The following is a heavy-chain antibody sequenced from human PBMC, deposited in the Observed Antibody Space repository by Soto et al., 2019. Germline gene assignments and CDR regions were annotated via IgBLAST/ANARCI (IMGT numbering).Heavy chain of an antibody. D-gene: IGHD2-15*01. CDR3: ARGPNGGNIYYFDY. V-gene: IGHV1-46*01. J-gene: IGHJ4*02. CDR1: GYALLGDY. CDR2: INPIGGFT. Sequence: ASVTGSCKGAGYALLGDYVGWGRQAPGQGLEWMGIINPIGGFTRYAQKFQGRVSMTRDTSTSTVYMEVSSLRSEDTAVYFCARGPNGGNIYYFDYWGQGTLVTVSS.